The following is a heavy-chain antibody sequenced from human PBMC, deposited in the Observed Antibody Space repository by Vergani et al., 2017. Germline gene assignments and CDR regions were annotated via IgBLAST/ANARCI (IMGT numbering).Heavy chain of an antibody. D-gene: IGHD6-19*01. CDR1: GGSISSYY. V-gene: IGHV4-59*01. CDR2: IYYSGST. J-gene: IGHJ5*02. Sequence: QVQLQESGPGLVKPSETLSLTCTVSGGSISSYYWSWIRQPPGKGLEWIGYIYYSGSTNYTPSLKSRVTISVDTSKNQFSLKLSSVTAADTAVYYCARVVDSSGWYENWFDPWGQGTLVTVSS. CDR3: ARVVDSSGWYENWFDP.